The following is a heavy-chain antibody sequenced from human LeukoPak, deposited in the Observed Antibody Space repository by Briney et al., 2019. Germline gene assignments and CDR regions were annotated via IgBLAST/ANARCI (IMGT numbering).Heavy chain of an antibody. J-gene: IGHJ3*01. Sequence: TGGSLRLSCAASGFTFTGYAMSWLRQAPGKGLEWVAFISYDGRDKLHADSVKGRFTISRDNSKNTLYLQMNSLTVEDTAVYYCAPERGTAFDVWGQGTMVTVSS. V-gene: IGHV3-30-3*01. CDR3: APERGTAFDV. CDR2: ISYDGRDK. D-gene: IGHD3-16*01. CDR1: GFTFTGYA.